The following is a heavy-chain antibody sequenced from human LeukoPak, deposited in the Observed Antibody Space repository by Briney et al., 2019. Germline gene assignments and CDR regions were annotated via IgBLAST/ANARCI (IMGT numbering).Heavy chain of an antibody. CDR1: GFTFSSYA. J-gene: IGHJ6*04. CDR3: ARRDAEYQLPPYGMDV. V-gene: IGHV3-30*04. Sequence: PGGSLRLSCAASGFTFSSYAMHWVRQAPGKGLEWVAVISYDGSNKYYADSVKGRFTISRDNSKNTPYLQMNSLRAEDTAVYYCARRDAEYQLPPYGMDVWGKGTTVTVSS. D-gene: IGHD2-2*01. CDR2: ISYDGSNK.